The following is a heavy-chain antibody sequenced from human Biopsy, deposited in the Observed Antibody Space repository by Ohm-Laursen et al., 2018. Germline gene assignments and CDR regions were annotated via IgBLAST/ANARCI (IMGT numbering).Heavy chain of an antibody. J-gene: IGHJ6*02. D-gene: IGHD1-26*01. V-gene: IGHV3-9*01. CDR1: GFIFSDYG. CDR2: IRRNSAII. CDR3: ARDRGGARYGMDV. Sequence: SLRLSCAASGFIFSDYGMHWVRQPPGKGLEWVSGIRRNSAIIDYADSVGGRFTISRDNARRFLFLQMNNLKSEDTAFYYCARDRGGARYGMDVWGRGTTVTVSS.